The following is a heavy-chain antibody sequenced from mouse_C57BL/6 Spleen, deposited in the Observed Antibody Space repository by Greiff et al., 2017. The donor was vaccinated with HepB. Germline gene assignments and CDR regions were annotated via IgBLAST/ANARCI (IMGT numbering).Heavy chain of an antibody. CDR2: IYPRSGNT. Sequence: VKLQESGAELARPGASVKLSCKASGYTFTSYGISWVKQRTGQGLEWIGEIYPRSGNTYYNEKFKGKATLTADKSSSTAYMELRSLTSEDSAVYFCARYYYGSSYVNWYFDVWGTGTTVTVSS. D-gene: IGHD1-1*01. CDR1: GYTFTSYG. V-gene: IGHV1-81*01. CDR3: ARYYYGSSYVNWYFDV. J-gene: IGHJ1*03.